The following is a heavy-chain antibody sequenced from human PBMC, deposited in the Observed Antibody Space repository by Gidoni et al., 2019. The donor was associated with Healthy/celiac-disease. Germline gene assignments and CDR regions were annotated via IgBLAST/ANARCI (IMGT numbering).Heavy chain of an antibody. D-gene: IGHD1-1*01. V-gene: IGHV3-64D*06. Sequence: VQLVESGGGLVQPGGSLRLSGSASGFTSISYAMQWVRQAPGKGLVYVAAISSNGGSTYYADSVKSRITITRDNSKNTLYLQMSSLRAEDTAVYYCVKDNEVDEYYYYYYMDVWGKGTTVTVSS. CDR2: ISSNGGST. CDR1: GFTSISYA. J-gene: IGHJ6*03. CDR3: VKDNEVDEYYYYYYMDV.